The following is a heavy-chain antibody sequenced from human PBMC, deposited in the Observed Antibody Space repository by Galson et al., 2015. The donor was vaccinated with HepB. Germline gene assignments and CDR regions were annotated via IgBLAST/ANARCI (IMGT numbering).Heavy chain of an antibody. CDR1: GYSFTSYW. J-gene: IGHJ2*01. CDR3: ARGGDTVTTEEYFDL. V-gene: IGHV5-51*03. D-gene: IGHD4-17*01. CDR2: IYPGDSDT. Sequence: QSGAEVKKPGESLKISCKGSGYSFTSYWIGWVRQMPGKGLEWMGIIYPGDSDTRYSPPFQGQVTISADKSISTAYLQWSSLKASDTAMYYCARGGDTVTTEEYFDLWGRGTLVTVSS.